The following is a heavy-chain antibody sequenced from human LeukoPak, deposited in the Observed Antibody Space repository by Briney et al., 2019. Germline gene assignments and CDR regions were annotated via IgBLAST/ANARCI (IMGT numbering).Heavy chain of an antibody. CDR1: GFTFSSYA. CDR3: AKDPTSSARRNWFDP. D-gene: IGHD2-2*01. Sequence: GSLRLSCAASGFTFSSYAMSWVRQAPGKGLEWVSAISGSGGSAYYADSVKGRFTISRDNSKNTLYLQMNSLRAEDTAVYYCAKDPTSSARRNWFDPWGQGTLVTVSS. V-gene: IGHV3-23*01. J-gene: IGHJ5*02. CDR2: ISGSGGSA.